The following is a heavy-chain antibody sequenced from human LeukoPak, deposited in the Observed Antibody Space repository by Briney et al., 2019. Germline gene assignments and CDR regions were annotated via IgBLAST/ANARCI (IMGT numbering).Heavy chain of an antibody. Sequence: GGSLRLSCAASGFTFSTYSMSWVRQAPGKGLEWVSYISGSGNDIYYSDSVKGRFTISRDNAKNSLYLEIISLRAEDTAVYYCARPLRNAFDIWGQGTMVIVSS. J-gene: IGHJ3*02. CDR3: ARPLRNAFDI. CDR2: ISGSGNDI. D-gene: IGHD3-3*01. CDR1: GFTFSTYS. V-gene: IGHV3-21*06.